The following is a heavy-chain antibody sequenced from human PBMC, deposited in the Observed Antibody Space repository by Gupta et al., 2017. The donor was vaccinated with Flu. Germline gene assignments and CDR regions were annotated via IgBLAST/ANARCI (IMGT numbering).Heavy chain of an antibody. D-gene: IGHD3-22*01. CDR2: ISSSGSTI. J-gene: IGHJ5*02. V-gene: IGHV3-48*03. CDR3: ASSGYYYFWFDP. Sequence: GRQAQGKGLVWVSYISSSGSTIYYADSVKGLFTISRDNAKNSLYLQMNSLRAEHTAVYYCASSGYYYFWFDPWGQGTLVTVSS.